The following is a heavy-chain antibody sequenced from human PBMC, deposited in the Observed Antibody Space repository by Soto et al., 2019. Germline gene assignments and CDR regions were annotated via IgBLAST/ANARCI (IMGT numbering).Heavy chain of an antibody. CDR3: ARGDATKIVVTTYYAMDV. CDR1: GGSLSNYG. Sequence: VQLVQSGAEVKKPGSSVKVSCKASGGSLSNYGISWVRQAPGQVLEWMGAIIPVFGTPNYAQKFQDRVTITADESTTTVYMEVRSLTSEDTAVYYCARGDATKIVVTTYYAMDVWGQGTTVTVSS. J-gene: IGHJ6*02. D-gene: IGHD3-22*01. CDR2: IIPVFGTP. V-gene: IGHV1-69*12.